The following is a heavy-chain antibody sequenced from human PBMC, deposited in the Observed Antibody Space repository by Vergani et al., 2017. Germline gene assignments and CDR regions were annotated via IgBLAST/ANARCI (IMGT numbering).Heavy chain of an antibody. CDR2: ISGSGGST. CDR3: AKDQEVTMVRGGRHVGMDV. J-gene: IGHJ6*02. CDR1: GFTFSSYS. Sequence: EVQLVESGGGLVQPGGSLRLSCAASGFTFSSYSMNWVRQAPGKGLEWVSAISGSGGSTYYADSVKGRFTISRDNSKNTLYLQMNSLRAEYTAVYYCAKDQEVTMVRGGRHVGMDVWGQGTTVTVSS. D-gene: IGHD3-10*01. V-gene: IGHV3-23*04.